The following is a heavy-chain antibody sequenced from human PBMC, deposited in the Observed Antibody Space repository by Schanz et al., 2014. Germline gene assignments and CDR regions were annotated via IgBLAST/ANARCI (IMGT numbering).Heavy chain of an antibody. V-gene: IGHV3-23*01. CDR3: AKDPSHGSYDYYFDY. J-gene: IGHJ4*02. D-gene: IGHD5-18*01. CDR2: ISGSGGSS. CDR1: GFTFSTYA. Sequence: EVQLLDSGGGLVQPGGSLRLSCAASGFTFSTYAMSWVRQAPGKGLEWVSAISGSGGSSYYADSVKGRFTISRDNSKNTLYLQMNSLRAEDTAVYYCAKDPSHGSYDYYFDYWGQGTLVTVSS.